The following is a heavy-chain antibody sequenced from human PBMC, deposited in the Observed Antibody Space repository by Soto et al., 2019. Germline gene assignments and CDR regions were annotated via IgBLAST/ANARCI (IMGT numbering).Heavy chain of an antibody. J-gene: IGHJ4*02. Sequence: VQLLESGGGLAQPGGSLRLSCAASGFTFSTYPMAWVRQAPGRGTEWVAGVPPDGPAHYADSVKGRFTISRDNSRDTVCLQMITLRGEDTAVYYCAKDMRPDGVWDFAYWGQGTLVTVSS. V-gene: IGHV3-23*01. CDR1: GFTFSTYP. CDR2: VPPDGPA. D-gene: IGHD4-17*01. CDR3: AKDMRPDGVWDFAY.